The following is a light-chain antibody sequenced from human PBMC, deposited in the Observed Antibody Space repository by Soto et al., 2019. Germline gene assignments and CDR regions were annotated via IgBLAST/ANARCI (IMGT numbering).Light chain of an antibody. Sequence: IVFTQAPGTLSLSPGERAALSCRASQSVSSSSLAWYQQKPGQAPRLLIYGASSRATGIPDRFSGSGSGTDFTLTISRLEPEDFAVYYCQQYGSSSATFGQGTKVDIK. CDR3: QQYGSSSAT. CDR2: GAS. CDR1: QSVSSSS. J-gene: IGKJ1*01. V-gene: IGKV3-20*01.